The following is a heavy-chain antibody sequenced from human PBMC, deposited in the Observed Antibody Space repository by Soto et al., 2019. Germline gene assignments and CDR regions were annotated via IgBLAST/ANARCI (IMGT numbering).Heavy chain of an antibody. J-gene: IGHJ6*03. CDR2: IYYSGST. CDR1: GGSIISYY. V-gene: IGHV4-59*01. Sequence: QVQLQESGPGLVKPSETLSLTCTVSGGSIISYYWSWILHPPGKGLRCIGYIYYSGSTNYNPSLQSRVTISVDTSKNQFSLKLSSVTAADTAVYYCARGFDDYGDYVGYYYYYYMDVWGKGTTVTVSS. CDR3: ARGFDDYGDYVGYYYYYYMDV. D-gene: IGHD4-17*01.